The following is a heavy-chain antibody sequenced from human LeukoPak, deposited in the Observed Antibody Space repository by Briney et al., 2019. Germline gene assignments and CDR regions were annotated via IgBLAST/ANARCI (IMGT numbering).Heavy chain of an antibody. CDR2: IYTSGST. CDR3: AREGYGYEDY. Sequence: PSETLSLTCTVSGGSISSGSYYWRWIRQPAGKGLEWIGRIYTSGSTNYNPSLKSRVTISVDTSKNQFSLKLSSVTAADTAVYYCAREGYGYEDYWGQGTLVTVSS. CDR1: GGSISSGSYY. J-gene: IGHJ4*02. V-gene: IGHV4-61*02. D-gene: IGHD5-18*01.